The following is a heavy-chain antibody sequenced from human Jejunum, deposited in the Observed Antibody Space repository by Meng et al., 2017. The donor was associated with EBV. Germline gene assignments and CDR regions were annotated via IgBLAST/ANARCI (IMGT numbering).Heavy chain of an antibody. V-gene: IGHV3-23*04. Sequence: QLVESGGGLVQPGGSLRLSCAASGFTFSSSTMSWVRQAPGKGLEWVSAISGNGGSTYYADSVKGRFTISRDNSKNTLCLQMNSLRADDTAVYYCAKLTDSWGQGTLVTVSS. J-gene: IGHJ4*02. CDR2: ISGNGGST. CDR1: GFTFSSST. CDR3: AKLTDS. D-gene: IGHD3-16*01.